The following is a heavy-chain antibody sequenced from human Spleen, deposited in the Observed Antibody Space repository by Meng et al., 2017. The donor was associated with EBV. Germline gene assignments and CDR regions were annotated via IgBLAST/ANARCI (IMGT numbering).Heavy chain of an antibody. CDR1: GGSISSSSYY. CDR2: IYYSGST. J-gene: IGHJ5*02. Sequence: QLLREGEGPRRVKPSETLSLTCNVSGGSISSSSYYWGWIRQPPGKGLEWIGSIYYSGSTYYNPSLKSRVTISVDTSKNQFSLKLSSVTAADTAVYYCASPYGSGTGWFDPWGQGTLVTVSS. D-gene: IGHD3-10*01. V-gene: IGHV4-39*07. CDR3: ASPYGSGTGWFDP.